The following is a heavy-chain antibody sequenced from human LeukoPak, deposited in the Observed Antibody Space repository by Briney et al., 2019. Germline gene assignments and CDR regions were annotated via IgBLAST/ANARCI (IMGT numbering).Heavy chain of an antibody. CDR2: ISSSGSTI. J-gene: IGHJ4*02. CDR1: GFTFSDYY. V-gene: IGHV3-11*01. Sequence: PGGSLRLSCAASGFTFSDYYMSWIRQAPGKGLEWVSYISSSGSTIYYADSVKGRFTISKDNSKNTVYMRMSSLRAEDTALYYCAKRRYDSSGHFDSWGQGTLVTVSS. CDR3: AKRRYDSSGHFDS. D-gene: IGHD3-22*01.